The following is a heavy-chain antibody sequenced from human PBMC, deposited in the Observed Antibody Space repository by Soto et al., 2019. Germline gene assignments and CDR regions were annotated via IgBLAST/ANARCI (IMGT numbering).Heavy chain of an antibody. CDR1: GFTFSSYA. D-gene: IGHD3-22*01. J-gene: IGHJ6*02. Sequence: GGSLRLSCAASGFTFSSYAMHWVRQAPGKGLEWVAVISYDGSNKYYADSVKGRFTISRDNSKNTLCLQMNSLRAEDTAVYYCARDQINYYDSSGSRRNGMDVWGQGTTVTVSS. CDR2: ISYDGSNK. V-gene: IGHV3-30-3*01. CDR3: ARDQINYYDSSGSRRNGMDV.